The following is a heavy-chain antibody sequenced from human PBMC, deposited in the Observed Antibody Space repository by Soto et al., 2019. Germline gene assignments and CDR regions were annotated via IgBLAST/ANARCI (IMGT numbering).Heavy chain of an antibody. CDR2: IYYSGST. V-gene: IGHV4-59*08. D-gene: IGHD3-10*01. J-gene: IGHJ5*02. CDR3: ARQTMVRGVIITYSFDP. CDR1: GGSINIYY. Sequence: SETLSLTCTVSGGSINIYYWSWIRQPPGKGLEWIGHIYYSGSTNYNPSLKSRVTISVDTSKNQFSLKLSSVTAADTAVYYCARQTMVRGVIITYSFDPWGQGTLVTVSS.